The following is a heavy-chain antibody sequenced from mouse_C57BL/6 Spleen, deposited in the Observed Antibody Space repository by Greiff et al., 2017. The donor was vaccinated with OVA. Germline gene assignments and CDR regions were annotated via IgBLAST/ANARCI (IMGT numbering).Heavy chain of an antibody. CDR1: GYAFSSYW. CDR3: ARYYSNYPAWFAY. D-gene: IGHD2-5*01. Sequence: QVQLQQSGAELVKPGASVKISCKASGYAFSSYWMNWVKQRPGKGLEWIGQIYPGDGDTNYNGKFKGKATLTADKSSSTAYMQLSSLTSEDSAVYFCARYYSNYPAWFAYWGQGTLVTVSA. CDR2: IYPGDGDT. V-gene: IGHV1-80*01. J-gene: IGHJ3*01.